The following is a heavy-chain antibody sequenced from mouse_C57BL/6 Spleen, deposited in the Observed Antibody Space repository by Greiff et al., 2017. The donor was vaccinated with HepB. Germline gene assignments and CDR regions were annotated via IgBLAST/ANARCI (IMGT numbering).Heavy chain of an antibody. CDR3: AREDYDVLSFAY. CDR1: GYAFSSSW. V-gene: IGHV1-82*01. Sequence: VQLQQSGPELVKPGASVKISCKASGYAFSSSWMNWVKQRPGKGLEWIGRIYPGDGDTNYNGKFKGKATLTADKSSSTAYMQLSSLTSEDSAVYFCAREDYDVLSFAYWGQGTLVTVSA. D-gene: IGHD2-4*01. J-gene: IGHJ3*01. CDR2: IYPGDGDT.